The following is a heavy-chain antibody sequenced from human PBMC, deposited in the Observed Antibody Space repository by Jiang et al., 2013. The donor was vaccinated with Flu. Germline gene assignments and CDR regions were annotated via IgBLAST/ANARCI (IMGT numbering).Heavy chain of an antibody. D-gene: IGHD1-26*01. CDR3: ARSSREYSRSYYQDY. Sequence: PGLVKPSETLSLTCTVSGGSIISYYWNWIRQPAGKGLEWIGRIYGSGNTNYNPSFKSRVTMSVDTSKNHFSLNLTSVTAADTAVYYCARSSREYSRSYYQDYWGQGTLVTVSS. J-gene: IGHJ4*02. V-gene: IGHV4-4*07. CDR2: IYGSGNT. CDR1: GGSIISYY.